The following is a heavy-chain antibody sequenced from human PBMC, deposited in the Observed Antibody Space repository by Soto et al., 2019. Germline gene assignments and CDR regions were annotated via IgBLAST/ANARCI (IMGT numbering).Heavy chain of an antibody. CDR3: ARDVESGSSQYYYYYYGMDV. D-gene: IGHD1-26*01. V-gene: IGHV3-30-3*01. J-gene: IGHJ6*02. CDR2: ISYDGSNK. CDR1: GFTFSSYA. Sequence: LRLSCAASGFTFSSYAMHWVRQAPGKGLEWVAVISYDGSNKYYADSVKGRFTISRDNSKNTLYLQMNSLRAEDTAVYYCARDVESGSSQYYYYYYGMDVWGQGTTVTVSS.